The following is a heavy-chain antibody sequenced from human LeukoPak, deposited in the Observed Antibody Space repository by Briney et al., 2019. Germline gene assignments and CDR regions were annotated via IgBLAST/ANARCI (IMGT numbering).Heavy chain of an antibody. CDR1: GGSFSGYY. CDR3: ARSAGYYYYYMDV. V-gene: IGHV4-59*01. J-gene: IGHJ6*03. CDR2: IYYSGST. Sequence: SETLSLTCAVYGGSFSGYYWNWIRQPPGKGLEWIGYIYYSGSTNYNPSLKSRVTISVDTSKNQFSLKLSSVTAADTAVYYCARSAGYYYYYMDVWGKGTTVTISS.